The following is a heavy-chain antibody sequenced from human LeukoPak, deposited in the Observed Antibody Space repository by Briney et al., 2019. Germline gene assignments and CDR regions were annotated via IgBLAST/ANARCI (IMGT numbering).Heavy chain of an antibody. CDR1: GFTFSSYA. Sequence: GGSLRLSRAASGFTFSSYAMSWVRQAPGKGLEWVSAISGSGGSTYYADSVKGRFTISRDNSKNTLYLQMNSLRAEDTAVYYCAKSGVGASQNWFDPWGQGTLVTVSS. CDR3: AKSGVGASQNWFDP. CDR2: ISGSGGST. D-gene: IGHD1-26*01. V-gene: IGHV3-23*01. J-gene: IGHJ5*02.